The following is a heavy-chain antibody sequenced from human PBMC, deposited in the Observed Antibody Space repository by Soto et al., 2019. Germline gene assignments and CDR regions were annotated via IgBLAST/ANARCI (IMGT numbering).Heavy chain of an antibody. V-gene: IGHV3-30-3*01. D-gene: IGHD1-1*01. Sequence: QVQLVESGGGVVQPGRSLRLSCAASGFTFSSYAMHWVRQAPGKGLEWVAVISYDGSNKYYADSVKGRFTISRDNSKNTLYLQMNSLRAEDTAVYYCARDRLRYNWNDFRYYYYGMDVWGQGTTVTVSS. CDR1: GFTFSSYA. CDR2: ISYDGSNK. J-gene: IGHJ6*02. CDR3: ARDRLRYNWNDFRYYYYGMDV.